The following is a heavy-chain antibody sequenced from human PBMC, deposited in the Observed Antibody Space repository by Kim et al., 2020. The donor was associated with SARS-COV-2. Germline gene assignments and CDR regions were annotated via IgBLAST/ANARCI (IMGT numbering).Heavy chain of an antibody. J-gene: IGHJ6*02. CDR3: GSSGWYVGGGFDYYGMDV. D-gene: IGHD6-19*01. CDR1: GYSFTSYW. Sequence: GESLKISCKGSGYSFTSYWIGWVRQMPGKGLEWMGIIYPGDSDTRYSPSFQGQVTISADKSISTAYLQWSSLKASDTAMYYCGSSGWYVGGGFDYYGMDVWGQGTTVTVSS. V-gene: IGHV5-51*01. CDR2: IYPGDSDT.